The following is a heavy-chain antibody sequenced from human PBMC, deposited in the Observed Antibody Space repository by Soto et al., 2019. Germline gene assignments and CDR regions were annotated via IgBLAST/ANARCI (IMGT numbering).Heavy chain of an antibody. Sequence: GGSLRLSCAASGFTFSSYAMHWVRQAPGKGLEYVSVISSNGGSTYYANSVKGRFTISRDNSKNTLYLQMGSLRAEDMAVYYCARDSKGRGYRRYAAAYWGQGTLVPVSS. CDR3: ARDSKGRGYRRYAAAY. J-gene: IGHJ4*02. D-gene: IGHD5-12*01. CDR2: ISSNGGST. V-gene: IGHV3-64*01. CDR1: GFTFSSYA.